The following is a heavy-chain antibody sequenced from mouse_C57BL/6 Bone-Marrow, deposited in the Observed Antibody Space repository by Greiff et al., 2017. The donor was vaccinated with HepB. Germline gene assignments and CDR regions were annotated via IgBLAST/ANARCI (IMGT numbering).Heavy chain of an antibody. J-gene: IGHJ1*03. CDR1: GYTFTSYW. CDR3: AKAGYWYFDV. V-gene: IGHV1-69*01. Sequence: VQLQQPGAELVKPGASVKLSCKASGYTFTSYWMHWVKQRPGQGLEWIGEIDPSDSYTNYNQKFKGKSTLTVDKSSSTAYMQLSSLTSEDSAVYYCAKAGYWYFDVWGTGTTVTVSS. CDR2: IDPSDSYT.